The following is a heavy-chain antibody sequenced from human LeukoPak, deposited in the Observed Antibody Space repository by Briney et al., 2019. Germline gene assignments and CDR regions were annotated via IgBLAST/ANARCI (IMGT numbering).Heavy chain of an antibody. CDR1: GFTFSSYD. D-gene: IGHD3-22*01. CDR3: ARLNDSSGLDY. CDR2: IGTAGDT. V-gene: IGHV3-13*01. Sequence: GVSLRLSCAASGFTFSSYDMHWVRQATGKGLEWVSAIGTAGDTYYPGSVKGRFTISRENAKNSLYLQMNSLRAGDTAVYYCARLNDSSGLDYWGQGTLVTVSS. J-gene: IGHJ4*02.